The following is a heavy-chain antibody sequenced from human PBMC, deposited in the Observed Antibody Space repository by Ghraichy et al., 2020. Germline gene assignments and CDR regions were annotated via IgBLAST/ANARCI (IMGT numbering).Heavy chain of an antibody. V-gene: IGHV4-34*01. Sequence: ETLSLTCAVYGGSFSGYYWSWIRQPPGKGLEWIGEINHSGSTNYNPSLKSRVTISVDTSKNQFSLKLSSVTAADTAVYYCARRDYGDYLDWYFDLWGRGTLVTVSS. CDR3: ARRDYGDYLDWYFDL. CDR1: GGSFSGYY. J-gene: IGHJ2*01. CDR2: INHSGST. D-gene: IGHD4-17*01.